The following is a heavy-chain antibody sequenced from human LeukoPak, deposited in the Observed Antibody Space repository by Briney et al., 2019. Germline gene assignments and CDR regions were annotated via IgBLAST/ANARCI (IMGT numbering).Heavy chain of an antibody. J-gene: IGHJ4*02. CDR3: ARGLVGANFDY. V-gene: IGHV4-39*01. D-gene: IGHD1-26*01. Sequence: SETLSLTCTVSGGSISSSSYYWGWIRQPPGKGLEWIGEINHSGSTNYNPSLKSRVTISVDTSKNQFSLKLSSVTAADTAVYYCARGLVGANFDYWGQGTLVTVSS. CDR1: GGSISSSSYY. CDR2: INHSGST.